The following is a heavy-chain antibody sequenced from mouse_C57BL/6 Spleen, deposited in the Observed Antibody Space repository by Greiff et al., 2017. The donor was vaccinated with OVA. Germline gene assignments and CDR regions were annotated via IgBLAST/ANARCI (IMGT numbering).Heavy chain of an antibody. CDR3: TSFSSWDVGFAY. D-gene: IGHD4-1*01. V-gene: IGHV1-15*01. Sequence: QVQLQQSGAELVRPGASVTLSCKASGYTFTDYEMHWVKQTPVHGLEWIGAIDPETGGTAYNQKFKGKAILTAAKSSSTAYMELRSLTSEDSAVYYGTSFSSWDVGFAYWGQGTLVTVSA. J-gene: IGHJ3*01. CDR1: GYTFTDYE. CDR2: IDPETGGT.